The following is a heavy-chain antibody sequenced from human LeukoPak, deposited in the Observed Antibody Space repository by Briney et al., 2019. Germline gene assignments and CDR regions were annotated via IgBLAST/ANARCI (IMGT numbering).Heavy chain of an antibody. CDR3: ARGSQDYYYYMDV. Sequence: GSLRLSCAASGFTFSSYAMHWVRQAPGKGLEWVAVISYDGSNKYYADSVKGRFTISRDNSKNTLYLQMNSLRAEDTAVYYCARGSQDYYYYMDVWGKGTTVTVSS. J-gene: IGHJ6*03. CDR1: GFTFSSYA. V-gene: IGHV3-30-3*01. CDR2: ISYDGSNK.